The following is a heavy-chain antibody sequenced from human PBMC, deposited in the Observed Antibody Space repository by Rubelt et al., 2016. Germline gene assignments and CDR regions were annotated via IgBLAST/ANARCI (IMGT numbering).Heavy chain of an antibody. D-gene: IGHD6-13*01. V-gene: IGHV5-51*03. J-gene: IGHJ4*02. CDR1: GYRFTSYW. Sequence: EVQLVQSGAEVKKPGESLKISCKGSGYRFTSYWIGWVRQMPGNGLEWLGIIYPGDSDTRYSPAFRGQVTISAYKSISTAYLQWSCLKASDTSMYYCARLAAIAEAGNSPDYGGQGTLVTDAS. CDR3: ARLAAIAEAGNSPDY. CDR2: IYPGDSDT.